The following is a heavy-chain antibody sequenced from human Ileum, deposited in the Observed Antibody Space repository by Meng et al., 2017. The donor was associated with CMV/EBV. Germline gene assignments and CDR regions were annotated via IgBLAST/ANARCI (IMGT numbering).Heavy chain of an antibody. D-gene: IGHD3-3*01. CDR3: ARTVRFGDGIYGMTV. V-gene: IGHV3-7*01. CDR1: GIPLSNYW. Sequence: GESLKISCAASGIPLSNYWMNWVRQAPGTGLEWVANTRQDGSEKYYVDSVRGRLTISRDNTKNSLYLQMNSLGAEDTAVYYCARTVRFGDGIYGMTVWGQGTTVTVSS. J-gene: IGHJ6*02. CDR2: TRQDGSEK.